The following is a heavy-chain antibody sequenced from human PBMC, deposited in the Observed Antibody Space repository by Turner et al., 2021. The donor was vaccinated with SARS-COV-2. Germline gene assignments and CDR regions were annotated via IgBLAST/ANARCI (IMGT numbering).Heavy chain of an antibody. CDR2: IYSGGST. J-gene: IGHJ6*02. Sequence: EVQLVEPGGGLFQLGGSLDLSCAASGLTVSSNYMSWVRQAPGKGLEWVSVIYSGGSTYYADSVKGRFTISRDNSKNTLYLQMNSLRAEDTAVYYCARDLYYYGMDVWGQGTTVTVSS. CDR1: GLTVSSNY. CDR3: ARDLYYYGMDV. V-gene: IGHV3-53*01.